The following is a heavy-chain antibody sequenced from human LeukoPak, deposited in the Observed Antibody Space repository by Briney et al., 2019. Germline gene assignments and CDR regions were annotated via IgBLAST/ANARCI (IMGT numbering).Heavy chain of an antibody. CDR2: IYDSGST. Sequence: SETLSLTCTVSGGSMATYYWSWIRQPPGKGLECIGYIYDSGSTNYDPSLKSRVTMSIDTSKNQFSLTLTSVTAADTAVYYCARLNTDYNLWSDYYTPYYHMDVWGQGTTVTVSS. V-gene: IGHV4-59*08. CDR1: GGSMATYY. D-gene: IGHD3-3*01. J-gene: IGHJ6*02. CDR3: ARLNTDYNLWSDYYTPYYHMDV.